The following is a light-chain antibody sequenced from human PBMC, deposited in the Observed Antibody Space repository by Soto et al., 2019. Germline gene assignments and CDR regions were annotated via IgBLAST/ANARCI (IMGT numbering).Light chain of an antibody. CDR3: CSYAGNYTFI. CDR1: SSDVGGYNY. J-gene: IGLJ2*01. CDR2: DVT. V-gene: IGLV2-11*01. Sequence: QSVLTQPRSVSGSPGQSVAISCTGTSSDVGGYNYVSWYQHHPGKAPKLIIYDVTNRPSGVPDRFSGSKSGNTASLTISGLQAEDEANYYCCSYAGNYTFIFGGGTKLTVL.